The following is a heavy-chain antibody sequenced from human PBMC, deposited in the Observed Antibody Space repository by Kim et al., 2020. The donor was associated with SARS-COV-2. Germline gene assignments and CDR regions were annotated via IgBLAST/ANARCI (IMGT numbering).Heavy chain of an antibody. J-gene: IGHJ4*02. Sequence: GGSLRLSCAASGITFSSYGMHWVRQAPGKGLEWVAVISYDGSITHYGDAVKGRFTISRDNSKNTLDLQMNSLRAEDTAVYYCAKEDAVAVAGGFDCWGQGTLVTVS. CDR2: ISYDGSIT. CDR1: GITFSSYG. D-gene: IGHD6-19*01. V-gene: IGHV3-30*18. CDR3: AKEDAVAVAGGFDC.